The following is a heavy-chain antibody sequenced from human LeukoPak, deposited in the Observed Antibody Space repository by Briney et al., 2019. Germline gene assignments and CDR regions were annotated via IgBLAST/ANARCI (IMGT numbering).Heavy chain of an antibody. Sequence: GGSLRLSCAASGFTFSSYEMNWVRQAPGKGLEWVSKISSSGSTIYYADSVKGRFTVSRDNAKNSLYLQMNSLRAEDTAIYYRARQSTVVMDARDYWGQGTLVTVSS. V-gene: IGHV3-48*03. D-gene: IGHD4-23*01. CDR2: ISSSGSTI. CDR1: GFTFSSYE. CDR3: ARQSTVVMDARDY. J-gene: IGHJ4*02.